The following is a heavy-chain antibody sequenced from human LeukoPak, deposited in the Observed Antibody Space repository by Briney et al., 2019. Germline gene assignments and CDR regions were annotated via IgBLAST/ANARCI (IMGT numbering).Heavy chain of an antibody. CDR3: ARDSGYYDSSGYYSYYYYGMDV. J-gene: IGHJ6*02. V-gene: IGHV4-59*01. Sequence: SETLSLTCTVSGGSISSYYWSWIRQPPGKGLEWIGYIYYSGSTNYNPSLKSRVTISVDTSKNQFSLKLSSVTAADTAVYYCARDSGYYDSSGYYSYYYYGMDVWGQGTTVTVSS. CDR2: IYYSGST. CDR1: GGSISSYY. D-gene: IGHD3-22*01.